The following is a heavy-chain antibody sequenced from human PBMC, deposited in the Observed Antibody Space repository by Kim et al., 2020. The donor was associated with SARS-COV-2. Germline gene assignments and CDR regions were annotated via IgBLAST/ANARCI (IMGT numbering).Heavy chain of an antibody. V-gene: IGHV5-51*01. Sequence: YTPSFQGQVTISADKSISTAYLQWSSLKASDTAMYYCARGESGSPDAFDIWGQGTMVTVSS. CDR3: ARGESGSPDAFDI. D-gene: IGHD1-26*01. J-gene: IGHJ3*02.